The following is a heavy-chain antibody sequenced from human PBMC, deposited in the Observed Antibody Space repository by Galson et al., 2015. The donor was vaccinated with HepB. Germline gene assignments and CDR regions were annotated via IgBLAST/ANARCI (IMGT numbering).Heavy chain of an antibody. J-gene: IGHJ3*02. CDR2: IDPSDSYT. CDR3: ARPYDSSDSGAYDAFDI. V-gene: IGHV5-10-1*01. D-gene: IGHD3-22*01. CDR1: GYSFTSYW. Sequence: QSGAEVKKPGESLRISCKGSGYSFTSYWISWVRQMPGKGLEWMGRIDPSDSYTNYSPSFQGHVTISADKSISTAYLQWSSLKASDTAMYYCARPYDSSDSGAYDAFDIWGQGTMVTVSS.